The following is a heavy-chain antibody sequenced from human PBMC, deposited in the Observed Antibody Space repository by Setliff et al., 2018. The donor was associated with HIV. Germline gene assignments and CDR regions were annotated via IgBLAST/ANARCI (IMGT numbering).Heavy chain of an antibody. Sequence: ASVKVSCKASGYTFTNFAIHWLRQAPGQRFEWVGWISAGKGDTKYAQNFQGRVTISSDTSATTAFMEMRSLKSEDTAVYYCARNGCSGDCYFWDLDYWGQGTVVTVSS. CDR3: ARNGCSGDCYFWDLDY. CDR1: GYTFTNFA. D-gene: IGHD2-21*02. CDR2: ISAGKGDT. V-gene: IGHV1-3*01. J-gene: IGHJ4*02.